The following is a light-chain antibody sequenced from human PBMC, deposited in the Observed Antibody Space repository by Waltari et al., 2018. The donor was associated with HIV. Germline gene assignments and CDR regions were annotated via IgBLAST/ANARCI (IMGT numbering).Light chain of an antibody. CDR2: RNN. V-gene: IGLV1-47*01. Sequence: QSLLTQPPSASGTPGQRVTISCSGSSSNIGRNYVYCYQHLPGTAPKLLIYRNNQRPSGVPDRFSGSKSGTSASLAISGLRSEDEADYYCATRNDSLSGYVFGTGTKVTV. J-gene: IGLJ1*01. CDR3: ATRNDSLSGYV. CDR1: SSNIGRNY.